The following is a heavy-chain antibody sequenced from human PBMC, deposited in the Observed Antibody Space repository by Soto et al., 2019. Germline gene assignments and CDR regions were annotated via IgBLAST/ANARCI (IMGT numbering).Heavy chain of an antibody. D-gene: IGHD6-19*01. CDR2: ISGSGGST. J-gene: IGHJ5*02. CDR3: AKDPKGIAVAGTHWFDP. Sequence: PGGSLRLSCAASGFTFSSYAMSWVRQAPGKGLEWVSAISGSGGSTYYADSVKGRFTISRDNSKNTLYLQMNSLRAEDTAVYYCAKDPKGIAVAGTHWFDPWGQGTLVNVSS. V-gene: IGHV3-23*01. CDR1: GFTFSSYA.